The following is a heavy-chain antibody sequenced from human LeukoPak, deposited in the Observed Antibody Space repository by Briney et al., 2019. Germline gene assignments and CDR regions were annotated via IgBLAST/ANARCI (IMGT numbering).Heavy chain of an antibody. D-gene: IGHD3-3*01. CDR1: GGSISSSSYY. Sequence: SETLSLTCTVSGGSISSSSYYWGWIRQPPGKGLEWIGSIYYSGSTYYNPSLKSRVTISVDTSKNQFSLKLSSVTAADTAVYYCARRDGRFTFDYWGQGTLVTVSS. CDR3: ARRDGRFTFDY. CDR2: IYYSGST. V-gene: IGHV4-39*01. J-gene: IGHJ4*02.